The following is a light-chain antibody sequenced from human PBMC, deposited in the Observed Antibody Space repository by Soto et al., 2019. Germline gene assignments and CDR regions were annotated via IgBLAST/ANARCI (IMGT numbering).Light chain of an antibody. CDR1: QSITIW. Sequence: DIQMTQSPSTLSASVGDRVTITCRASQSITIWLAWYQQKPGKAPKLLIFDASSLESGVPSRFSGSGSGTEFTLTISSLQPDDFATYSCQHYNSDSWTFGQGTKLEIK. CDR3: QHYNSDSWT. J-gene: IGKJ1*01. V-gene: IGKV1-5*01. CDR2: DAS.